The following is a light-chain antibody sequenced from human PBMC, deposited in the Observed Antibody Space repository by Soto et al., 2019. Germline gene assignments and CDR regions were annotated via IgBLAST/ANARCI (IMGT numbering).Light chain of an antibody. CDR3: QQANNFPIT. CDR1: QDMSNW. V-gene: IGKV1-12*01. CDR2: AAS. J-gene: IGKJ4*01. Sequence: DLQMTQSPSSVSAAVGDTVTITCRASQDMSNWLAWYQQKPGKAPKLLIYAASSLESGVPSRFSGSGSGTDFTLTISSLQPEDFATYYCQQANNFPITFGGGTKVEIK.